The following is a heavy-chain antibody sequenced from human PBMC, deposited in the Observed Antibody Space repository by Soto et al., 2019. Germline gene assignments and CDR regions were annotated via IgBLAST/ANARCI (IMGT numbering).Heavy chain of an antibody. V-gene: IGHV4-39*01. J-gene: IGHJ4*02. Sequence: SETRSLPCTVSGGALSSTSYYWGWLLQPPGKGLEWIGSIYYSGSTYYNPSLKSRVTISVDTSKNQFSLKLSSVTAADTAVYYCARHGSEIGYFDYWGQGTLVTVSS. CDR1: GGALSSTSYY. D-gene: IGHD2-15*01. CDR3: ARHGSEIGYFDY. CDR2: IYYSGST.